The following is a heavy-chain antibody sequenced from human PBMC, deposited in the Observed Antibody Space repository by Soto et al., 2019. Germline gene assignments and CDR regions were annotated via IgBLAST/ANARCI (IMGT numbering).Heavy chain of an antibody. CDR1: GYTFTSYG. CDR3: PTGRISSGFCYEFNWFDP. D-gene: IGHD3-22*01. J-gene: IGHJ5*02. V-gene: IGHV1-8*01. Sequence: QVQLVQSGAEVKKPGASVKVSCKASGYTFTSYGINWARQATGQGLEWMGWTNPNSGNTGHVQNFQGRVTTTRNTSISTASTQLNTLSSKVAAVHSWPTGRISSGFCYEFNWFDPWGQGVLGSVSS. CDR2: TNPNSGNT.